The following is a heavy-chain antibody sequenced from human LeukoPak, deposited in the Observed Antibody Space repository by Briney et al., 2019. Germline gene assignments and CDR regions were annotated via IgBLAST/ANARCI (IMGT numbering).Heavy chain of an antibody. Sequence: ASVTVSFKASGYTFTGYYMHWVRQAPGQGLEWMGWINPNSGGTNYAQKFQGRVTMTRDTSISTAYMELSRLRSDDTAVYYCARDLDTVTTRDYWGQGTLVTVSS. CDR3: ARDLDTVTTRDY. CDR2: INPNSGGT. J-gene: IGHJ4*02. CDR1: GYTFTGYY. D-gene: IGHD4-17*01. V-gene: IGHV1-2*02.